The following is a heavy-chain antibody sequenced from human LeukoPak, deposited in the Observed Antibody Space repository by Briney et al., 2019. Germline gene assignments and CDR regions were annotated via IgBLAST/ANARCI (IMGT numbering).Heavy chain of an antibody. J-gene: IGHJ4*02. CDR3: ARDKIVGPTILDS. CDR2: IKQDGSEM. Sequence: GGSLRLSCVASGFTFSNYWMSWVRQAPGKGLEWVANIKQDGSEMYYVESVKGRFTISRDNAENSLYLQMNSLRVEGTAVYYCARDKIVGPTILDSWGQGTLVTVSS. CDR1: GFTFSNYW. V-gene: IGHV3-7*03. D-gene: IGHD1-26*01.